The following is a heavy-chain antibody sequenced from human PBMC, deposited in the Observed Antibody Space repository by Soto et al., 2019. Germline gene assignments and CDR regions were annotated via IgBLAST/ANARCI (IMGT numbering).Heavy chain of an antibody. CDR3: ASMVAAKWYFDY. CDR1: GGTFSSYA. Sequence: VASVKVSCKASGGTFSSYAISWLRQAPGQGLEWMGGIIPIFGTVNYAQKFQGRVTITADDSTSTAYMELSSLRSDDTAVYYCASMVAAKWYFDYWGQGPLVTVSS. D-gene: IGHD5-12*01. V-gene: IGHV1-69*13. J-gene: IGHJ4*02. CDR2: IIPIFGTV.